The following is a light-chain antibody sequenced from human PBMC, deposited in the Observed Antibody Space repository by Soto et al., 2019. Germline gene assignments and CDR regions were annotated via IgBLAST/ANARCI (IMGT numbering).Light chain of an antibody. CDR1: SSDVGGYDH. CDR2: DVS. V-gene: IGLV2-14*03. Sequence: QSALTQHASVSGSPGQSITISCTGTSSDVGGYDHVSWYQQHPGKAPKLMIYDVSNRPSGVSNRFSGSKSGNTASLAVSGLQAEDEADYYCSSYTSRDTLVFGGGTKLTVL. J-gene: IGLJ3*02. CDR3: SSYTSRDTLV.